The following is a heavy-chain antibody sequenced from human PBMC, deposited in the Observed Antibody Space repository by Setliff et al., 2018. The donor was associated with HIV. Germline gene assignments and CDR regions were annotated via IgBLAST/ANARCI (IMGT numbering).Heavy chain of an antibody. D-gene: IGHD4-17*01. CDR3: ARVIDYGVLYWSYYMDV. CDR1: GYTFTSYA. CDR2: ISADNGDT. V-gene: IGHV1-18*01. J-gene: IGHJ6*03. Sequence: ASVKVSCKASGYTFTSYAMHWVRQAPGQRLEWMGWISADNGDTNYPQKLQGRVTMTTDTSTSTAYMELRSLRSDDTAVYYCARVIDYGVLYWSYYMDVWGKGTTVTVSS.